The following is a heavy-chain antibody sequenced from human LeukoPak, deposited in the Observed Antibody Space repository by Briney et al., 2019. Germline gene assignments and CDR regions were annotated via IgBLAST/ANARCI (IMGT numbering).Heavy chain of an antibody. V-gene: IGHV1-2*06. CDR1: GYTFTTYP. J-gene: IGHJ4*02. D-gene: IGHD1-20*01. CDR2: INPNSGGT. CDR3: AREITGTDY. Sequence: ASVKVSCTASGYTFTTYPINWVRQAPGQGLEWMGRINPNSGGTNYTQKFQGRVTMTRDTSISTAYMELSRLRSDDTAVYYCAREITGTDYWGQGTLVTVSS.